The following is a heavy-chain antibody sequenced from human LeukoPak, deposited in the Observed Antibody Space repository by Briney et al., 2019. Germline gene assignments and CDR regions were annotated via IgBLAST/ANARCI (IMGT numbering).Heavy chain of an antibody. J-gene: IGHJ3*02. D-gene: IGHD6-19*01. CDR1: GFTFSDYA. CDR2: ISYDGRYK. Sequence: GGSLRLSCAASGFTFSDYAIHWVRQAPGKGLEWVAFISYDGRYKYYADSVKGRFTISRDNSKSTLYLQMSSLRAEDTAVYYCAKDLYSSGWYRRSVAFDIWGQGTMVTVSS. V-gene: IGHV3-30*04. CDR3: AKDLYSSGWYRRSVAFDI.